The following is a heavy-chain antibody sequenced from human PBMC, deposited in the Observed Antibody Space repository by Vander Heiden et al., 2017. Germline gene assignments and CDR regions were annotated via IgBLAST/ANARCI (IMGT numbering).Heavy chain of an antibody. J-gene: IGHJ4*02. CDR1: GLTFSSYW. V-gene: IGHV3-7*01. D-gene: IGHD6-13*01. CDR3: ARAAANNAYFDY. CDR2: IKQDGSEK. Sequence: EVQLVESGGGLVQPGGSLRLSCAASGLTFSSYWMSWVRQAPGKGLEWVANIKQDGSEKYYVDSVKGRFTISRDNAKNSLYLQMNSLRAEDTAVYYCARAAANNAYFDYWGQGTLVTVSS.